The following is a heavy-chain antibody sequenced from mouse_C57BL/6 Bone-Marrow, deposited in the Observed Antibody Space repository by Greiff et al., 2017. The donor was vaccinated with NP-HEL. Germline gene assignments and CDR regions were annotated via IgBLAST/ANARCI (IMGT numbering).Heavy chain of an antibody. Sequence: EVQLQQSGPVLVKPGASVKMSCKASGYTFTDYYMNWVKQSHGKSLEWIGVINPYNGGTSYNQKFKGKATLTVDKSSSTAYMELNSLTSEDSAVYYGARRSLITTVVAPFDYWGQGTTLTVSS. V-gene: IGHV1-19*01. D-gene: IGHD1-1*01. CDR2: INPYNGGT. J-gene: IGHJ2*01. CDR1: GYTFTDYY. CDR3: ARRSLITTVVAPFDY.